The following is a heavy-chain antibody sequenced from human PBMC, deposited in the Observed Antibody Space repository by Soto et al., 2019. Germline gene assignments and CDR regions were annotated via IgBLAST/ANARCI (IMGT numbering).Heavy chain of an antibody. CDR2: MHYTGYT. V-gene: IGHV4-59*12. D-gene: IGHD3-9*01. CDR3: ARGTDTWFFAL. Sequence: SETLSLTCTVSSDSISNYYCSWFRQPPGKGLEWIGYMHYTGYTSYNPSLRSRVTISVDTSKNHFSLKLTSVTAADTAVYYCARGTDTWFFALWGRGTLVTVSS. CDR1: SDSISNYY. J-gene: IGHJ2*01.